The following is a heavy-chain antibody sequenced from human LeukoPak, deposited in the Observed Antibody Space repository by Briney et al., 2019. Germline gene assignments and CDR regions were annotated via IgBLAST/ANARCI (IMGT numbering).Heavy chain of an antibody. J-gene: IGHJ4*02. CDR1: GFTFNTYA. Sequence: GGSLRLSCAASGFTFNTYAMSWVRQAPGKGLEWVSTISGSGSSTYYADSVKGRFTISRDNAKSSLYLQMNSLRAEDTAVYYCASNSGSAGPLYFDYWGQGALVTVSS. CDR3: ASNSGSAGPLYFDY. V-gene: IGHV3-23*01. D-gene: IGHD1-26*01. CDR2: ISGSGSST.